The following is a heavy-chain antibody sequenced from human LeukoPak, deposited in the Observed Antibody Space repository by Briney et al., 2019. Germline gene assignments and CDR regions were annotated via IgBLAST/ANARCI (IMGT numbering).Heavy chain of an antibody. V-gene: IGHV4-30-2*01. CDR3: ARSGYYTVGTFDT. Sequence: PSQTLSLTCAVSGASISSGSYSWSWIRQPPGKGLEWIGYIYHSGSTYDNPSLSSRVTISVDRSKNQFSLKLSSVTAADTAVYYCARSGYYTVGTFDTWGQGTMVTVSS. CDR1: GASISSGSYS. D-gene: IGHD3/OR15-3a*01. J-gene: IGHJ3*02. CDR2: IYHSGST.